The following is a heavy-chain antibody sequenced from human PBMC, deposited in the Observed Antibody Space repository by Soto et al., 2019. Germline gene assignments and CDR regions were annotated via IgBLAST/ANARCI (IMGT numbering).Heavy chain of an antibody. D-gene: IGHD3-16*01. Sequence: QVQLQESGPGLVKPSQTLSLTCTVSGGSISSGYYYWNWIRQPPGKGLEWLGYIFYSGTTQYNPSLNSRVTISADTSKNHFTLELTSVTAADTAVYYCARNFYEDVAYPTDAFELWGQGTLITVSS. V-gene: IGHV4-30-4*01. CDR3: ARNFYEDVAYPTDAFEL. CDR1: GGSISSGYYY. J-gene: IGHJ3*01. CDR2: IFYSGTT.